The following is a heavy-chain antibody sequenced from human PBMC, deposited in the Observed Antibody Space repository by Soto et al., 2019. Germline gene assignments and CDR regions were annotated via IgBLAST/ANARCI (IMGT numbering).Heavy chain of an antibody. CDR1: GFTFSSYA. CDR3: AKDTNPGDYYYCYMDV. J-gene: IGHJ6*03. V-gene: IGHV3-23*01. CDR2: ISGSGGST. Sequence: VQLLESGGVLVQPVGSLRLSCAASGFTFSSYAMSCVRQAPGKGLEWVSAISGSGGSTYYADSVKGRFTISRDNSKNTLYLQMNSLRAEDTAVYYCAKDTNPGDYYYCYMDVWGKGTPVTVSS. D-gene: IGHD2-2*01.